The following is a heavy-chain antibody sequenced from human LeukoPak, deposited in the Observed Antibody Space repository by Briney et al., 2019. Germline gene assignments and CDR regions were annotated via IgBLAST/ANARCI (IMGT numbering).Heavy chain of an antibody. CDR2: IIPIFGTA. D-gene: IGHD2-15*01. CDR1: GGTFSSYA. V-gene: IGHV1-69*13. J-gene: IGHJ6*02. CDR3: ARWWTEGGYYYGMDV. Sequence: GASVKVSCKASGGTFSSYAISWVRQAPGQGLEWMGGIIPIFGTANYAQKFQGRVTITADESTSTAYMELSSLRSEDTAVYYCARWWTEGGYYYGMDVWGQGTTVTVSS.